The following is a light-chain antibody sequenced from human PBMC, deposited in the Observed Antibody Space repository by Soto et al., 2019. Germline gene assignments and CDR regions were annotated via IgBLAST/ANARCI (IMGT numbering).Light chain of an antibody. CDR1: SSDVGGYNY. J-gene: IGLJ2*01. V-gene: IGLV2-8*01. CDR3: SSYAGSNPVV. CDR2: EVS. Sequence: QSALTQPPSASGSPGQSVTISCTGTSSDVGGYNYVSWYQQHPGKAPKLMIYEVSTRPSGVPDRFTGSKPGNTASLTVSGLQAEDEADYYCSSYAGSNPVVFGGGTKLTVL.